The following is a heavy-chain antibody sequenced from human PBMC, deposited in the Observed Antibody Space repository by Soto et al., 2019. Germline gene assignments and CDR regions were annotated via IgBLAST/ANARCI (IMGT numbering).Heavy chain of an antibody. CDR3: ARDVSINHYMDV. Sequence: GGSLGLSCVASGFIFGSYGMHWVRQAPGKGLECVAVIWNDGNIGNYPDSVKGRFTISRDNSKNTLYLQMNSLRAEDTALYYCARDVSINHYMDVWGKGTTVTVSS. J-gene: IGHJ6*03. V-gene: IGHV3-33*01. CDR1: GFIFGSYG. CDR2: IWNDGNIG. D-gene: IGHD3-10*01.